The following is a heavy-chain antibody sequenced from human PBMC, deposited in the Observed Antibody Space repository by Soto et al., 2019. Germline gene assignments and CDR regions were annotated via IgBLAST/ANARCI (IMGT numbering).Heavy chain of an antibody. J-gene: IGHJ6*02. D-gene: IGHD3-10*01. V-gene: IGHV4-34*01. CDR3: ARDRGFGELLSYYYYGMDV. CDR1: GGSFSGLY. CDR2: INHSGST. Sequence: FETLSLTCAVFGGSFSGLYGSWILQPPGKGLEWIGEINHSGSTNYNPSLKSRVTISVDTSKNQFSLKLSSVTAADTAVYYCARDRGFGELLSYYYYGMDVWGQGTTVTVSS.